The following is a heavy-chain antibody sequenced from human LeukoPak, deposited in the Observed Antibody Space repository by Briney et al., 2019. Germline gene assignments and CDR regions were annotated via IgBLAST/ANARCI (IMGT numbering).Heavy chain of an antibody. J-gene: IGHJ6*02. CDR2: ISYDGSDK. Sequence: GRSLRLSCAASGFAFSRSGMNWVRQAPGKGLEWVAVISYDGSDKYYADSVKGRFTISRDNSKNTLYLQMNSLRAEDTAVYYCAKDLSPIVAMGVWGQGTTVTVSS. V-gene: IGHV3-30*18. CDR1: GFAFSRSG. CDR3: AKDLSPIVAMGV. D-gene: IGHD5-12*01.